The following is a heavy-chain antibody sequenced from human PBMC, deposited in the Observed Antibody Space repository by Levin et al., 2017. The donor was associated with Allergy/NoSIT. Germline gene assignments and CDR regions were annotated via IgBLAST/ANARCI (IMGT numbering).Heavy chain of an antibody. Sequence: SETLSLTCAISGDSVSSNSAAWNWIRQSPSRGLEWLGRTYYRSKWYNDYAVSVKSRITINPDTSKNQFSLQLNSVTPEDTAVYYCARDWDRRQLDPAYYYYGMDVWGQGTTVTVSS. J-gene: IGHJ6*02. CDR1: GDSVSSNSAA. CDR2: TYYRSKWYN. CDR3: ARDWDRRQLDPAYYYYGMDV. D-gene: IGHD6-13*01. V-gene: IGHV6-1*01.